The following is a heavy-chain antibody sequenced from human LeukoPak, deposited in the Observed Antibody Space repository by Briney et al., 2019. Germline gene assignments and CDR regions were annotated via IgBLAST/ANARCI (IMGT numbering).Heavy chain of an antibody. V-gene: IGHV3-43*02. CDR2: ITSRSTT. CDR3: AKGGYCSSTSCPYFDY. D-gene: IGHD2-2*01. CDR1: GFIFSHYG. J-gene: IGHJ4*02. Sequence: GGSLRLSCAASGFIFSHYGMNWVRQAPGKGLEWVSGITSRSTTYYADSVKGRFTISRDNSKNSLYLQMNSLRTEDTALYYCAKGGYCSSTSCPYFDYWGQGTLVTVSS.